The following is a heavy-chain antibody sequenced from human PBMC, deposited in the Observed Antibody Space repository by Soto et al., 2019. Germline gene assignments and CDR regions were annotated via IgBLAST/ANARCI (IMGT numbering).Heavy chain of an antibody. CDR3: ARGLPLYCSGGSCYTTYLNWFDP. Sequence: QVQLVQSGAEVKQPGASVKVSCKAPGYTFTCYGISWVRQAPGQGLEWMGWISAYNGNTNYAQKLQGRVTMTTDTSTSTAYMELRSLRSDDTAVDYCARGLPLYCSGGSCYTTYLNWFDPWGQGTLVTVSS. CDR2: ISAYNGNT. J-gene: IGHJ5*02. V-gene: IGHV1-18*01. CDR1: GYTFTCYG. D-gene: IGHD2-15*01.